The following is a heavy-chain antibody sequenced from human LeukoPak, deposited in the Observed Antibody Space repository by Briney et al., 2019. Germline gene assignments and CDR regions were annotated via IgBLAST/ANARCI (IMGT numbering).Heavy chain of an antibody. CDR2: IIGGAGST. Sequence: GGSLRLSCAASGFPFNNHGMSWVRQAPGKGLEWVSGIIGGAGSTYYADSVKGRFTISGDNSKNSLFLQMNTLRTEDTALYYCAKAEQQLSYTYDAFDIWGQGTMATVSS. D-gene: IGHD6-13*01. CDR3: AKAEQQLSYTYDAFDI. J-gene: IGHJ3*02. CDR1: GFPFNNHG. V-gene: IGHV3-23*01.